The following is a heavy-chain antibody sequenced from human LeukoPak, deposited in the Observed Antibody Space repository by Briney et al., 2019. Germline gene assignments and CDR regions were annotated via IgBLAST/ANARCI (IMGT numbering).Heavy chain of an antibody. Sequence: ASETLSLTCTVSGGSISSYYWSWIRQPPGKGLEWIGYIYYSGSTNYNPSLKSRVTISVDTSKNQFSLKLSSVTAADTAAYYCASSSWYAYFQHWGQGTLVTVSS. CDR3: ASSSWYAYFQH. J-gene: IGHJ1*01. CDR2: IYYSGST. V-gene: IGHV4-59*01. CDR1: GGSISSYY. D-gene: IGHD6-13*01.